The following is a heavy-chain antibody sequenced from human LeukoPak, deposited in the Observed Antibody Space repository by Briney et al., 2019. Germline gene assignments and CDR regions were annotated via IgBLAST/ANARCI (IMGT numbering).Heavy chain of an antibody. Sequence: ASVKVSCKASGYTFTGYYMHWVRQAPGQGREWMGWINPNSGGTNYAQKFQGRVTMTRDTSISTAYMELSRLRSDDTAVYYCAREKIAAAVIGDYWGQGTLVTVSS. CDR3: AREKIAAAVIGDY. CDR2: INPNSGGT. V-gene: IGHV1-2*02. CDR1: GYTFTGYY. D-gene: IGHD6-13*01. J-gene: IGHJ4*02.